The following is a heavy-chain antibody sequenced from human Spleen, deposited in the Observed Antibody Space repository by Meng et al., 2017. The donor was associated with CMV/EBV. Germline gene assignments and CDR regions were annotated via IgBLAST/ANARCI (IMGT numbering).Heavy chain of an antibody. D-gene: IGHD3-10*01. J-gene: IGHJ4*02. V-gene: IGHV1-69*10. CDR1: GGTFSRHP. CDR3: ARGLGSGSYYGY. Sequence: SVKVSCKASGGTFSRHPISWVRQAPGQGLEWMGGIIPILGIANYAQKFQDRVTITADKSTSTAYMELSSLRSEDTAVYYCARGLGSGSYYGYWGQGTLVTVSS. CDR2: IIPILGIA.